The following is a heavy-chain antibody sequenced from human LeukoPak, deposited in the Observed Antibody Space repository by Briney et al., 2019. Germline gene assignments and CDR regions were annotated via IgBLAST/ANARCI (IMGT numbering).Heavy chain of an antibody. CDR1: GFDFSTQW. D-gene: IGHD5-24*01. J-gene: IGHJ3*02. Sequence: GGSLRLSCAASGFDFSTQWMSWVRQAPGKGLEWVAIVNQGATQKYYVDSVKGRFTISRDNAENSLYLQMNSLRADDTAVYYCARDADVDQDAFDIWGQGTMVTVSS. CDR3: ARDADVDQDAFDI. V-gene: IGHV3-7*01. CDR2: VNQGATQK.